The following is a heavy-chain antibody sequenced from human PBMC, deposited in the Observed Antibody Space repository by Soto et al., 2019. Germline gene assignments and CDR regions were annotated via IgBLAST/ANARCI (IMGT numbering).Heavy chain of an antibody. CDR3: ARDGLSAAGFDY. Sequence: EVQLVESGGGLVKPGGSLRLSCAASGFTFSSYSMNWVRQAPGKWLEWVSSISSSSSYIYYADSVKGRFTISRDNAKNSLYLQMNSLRAEDTAVYYCARDGLSAAGFDYWGQGTLVTVSS. CDR1: GFTFSSYS. V-gene: IGHV3-21*01. CDR2: ISSSSSYI. D-gene: IGHD6-13*01. J-gene: IGHJ4*02.